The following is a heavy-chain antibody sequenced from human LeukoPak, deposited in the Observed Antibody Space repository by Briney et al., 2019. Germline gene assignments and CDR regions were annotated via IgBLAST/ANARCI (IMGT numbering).Heavy chain of an antibody. J-gene: IGHJ6*03. CDR2: ISAYNGNT. D-gene: IGHD5-12*01. CDR1: GYTFTSYG. CDR3: ARVGYSGYDLPEKYYMDV. V-gene: IGHV1-18*01. Sequence: GASVKVSCKASGYTFTSYGISWVRQAPGQGLEWMGWISAYNGNTNYAQKLQGRVTMTTDTSTSTAYMELRSLRSDDTAVYYCARVGYSGYDLPEKYYMDVWGKGTTVTISS.